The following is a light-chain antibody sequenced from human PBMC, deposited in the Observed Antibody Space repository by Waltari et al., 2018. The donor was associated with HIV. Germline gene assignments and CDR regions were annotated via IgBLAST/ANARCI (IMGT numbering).Light chain of an antibody. CDR3: MQALEAPLT. CDR1: QSLLSRNGNNY. CDR2: VGS. Sequence: DVVMTQSPLSLRVTPGEPASISCRSSQSLLSRNGNNYLDWYLQKPGQSPKFLIYVGSNRASGVPDRFSGSGSGTDFTLKISRVEAEDVGVYYCMQALEAPLTFGGGTKVQIK. J-gene: IGKJ4*01. V-gene: IGKV2-28*01.